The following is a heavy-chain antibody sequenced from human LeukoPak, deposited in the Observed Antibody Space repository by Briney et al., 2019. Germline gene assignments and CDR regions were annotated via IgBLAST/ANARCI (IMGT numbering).Heavy chain of an antibody. D-gene: IGHD5-18*01. J-gene: IGHJ6*02. CDR1: GFTFSSYG. CDR2: ISYDGSNK. Sequence: GGSLRLSCAASGFTFSSYGMHWVRQAPGKGLEWVAVISYDGSNKYYADSVKGRFTISRDNSKNTLYLQMNSLRAEDTAVYYCAKDSDVDTAHYYYGMDVWRQATTPTVPS. CDR3: AKDSDVDTAHYYYGMDV. V-gene: IGHV3-30*18.